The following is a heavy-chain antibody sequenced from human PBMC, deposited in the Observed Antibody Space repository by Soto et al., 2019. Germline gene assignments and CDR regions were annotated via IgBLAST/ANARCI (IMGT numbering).Heavy chain of an antibody. CDR3: ARDGEGKAAPAMVY. CDR2: INAGDGDT. D-gene: IGHD6-13*01. Sequence: QVQLVQSEAEVKKPGASVRVSCKASGYTITCCAMHWVRQAPGQRPEWMGWINAGDGDTRYSQNFQDRLTIIRDTSANTDYMDLSSLRSEDTAVYYCARDGEGKAAPAMVYWGQGTLVTVSS. CDR1: GYTITCCA. J-gene: IGHJ4*02. V-gene: IGHV1-3*01.